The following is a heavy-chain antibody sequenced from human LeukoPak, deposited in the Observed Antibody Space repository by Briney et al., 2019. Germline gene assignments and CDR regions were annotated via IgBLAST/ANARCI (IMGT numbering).Heavy chain of an antibody. J-gene: IGHJ3*02. CDR2: INPNSGGT. V-gene: IGHV1-2*02. Sequence: ASVKVSCKASGYTFTGYYMHWVRQAPRQGLEWMGWINPNSGGTNYAQKFQGRVTMTRDTSISTAYMELSRLRSDDTAVYYCARGLHSSSWYYAFDIWGQGTMVTVSS. D-gene: IGHD6-13*01. CDR3: ARGLHSSSWYYAFDI. CDR1: GYTFTGYY.